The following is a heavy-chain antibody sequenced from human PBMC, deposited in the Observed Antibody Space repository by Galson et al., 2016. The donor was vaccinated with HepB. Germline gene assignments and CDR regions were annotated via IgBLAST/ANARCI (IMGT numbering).Heavy chain of an antibody. Sequence: SGASVRTSNYYWDWIRQSPGKGLEWIGGVFYSGTTHYNPSLRSRVSISVDMSKNHFSLNLTSVTAADTAVYYCARHPTRAVGREGFYGLDVWGQGTTVTITS. D-gene: IGHD1-1*01. CDR2: VFYSGTT. CDR3: ARHPTRAVGREGFYGLDV. J-gene: IGHJ6*02. CDR1: GASVRTSNYY. V-gene: IGHV4-39*01.